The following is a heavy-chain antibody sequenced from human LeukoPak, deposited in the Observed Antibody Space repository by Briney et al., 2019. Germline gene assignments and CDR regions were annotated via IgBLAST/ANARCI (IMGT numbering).Heavy chain of an antibody. D-gene: IGHD2-15*01. CDR1: GYTFTSYG. Sequence: ASVKVSCKASGYTFTSYGISWVRRAPGQGLEWMGWISAYNGNTNYAQKLQGRVTMTTDTSTSTAYMELRSLRSDDTAVYYCARVSKLLGFRRFDPWGQGTLVTVSS. V-gene: IGHV1-18*01. J-gene: IGHJ5*02. CDR2: ISAYNGNT. CDR3: ARVSKLLGFRRFDP.